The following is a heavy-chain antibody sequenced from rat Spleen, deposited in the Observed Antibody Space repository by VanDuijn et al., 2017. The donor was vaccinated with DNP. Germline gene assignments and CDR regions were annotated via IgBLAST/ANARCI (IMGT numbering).Heavy chain of an antibody. CDR1: GFNFNDYW. Sequence: EVKLVESGGGLVQPGRSLKLSCEASGFNFNDYWMGWVRQAPGKGLEWIAEINKDSRTIKYSPSLKDKLTISRDNAQNTVYLQMSRLGSEDTAIYYCVRERFGVDYWGQGVMVTVSS. CDR2: INKDSRTI. D-gene: IGHD4-3*01. CDR3: VRERFGVDY. J-gene: IGHJ2*01. V-gene: IGHV4-2*01.